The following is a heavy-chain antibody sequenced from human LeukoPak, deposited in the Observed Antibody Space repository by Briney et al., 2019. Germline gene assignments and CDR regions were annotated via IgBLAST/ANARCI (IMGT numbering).Heavy chain of an antibody. J-gene: IGHJ6*02. Sequence: GGSLRLSCAASGFTFSDYYMSWIRQAPGKGLEWVSYISSSGSTIYYADSVKGRFTISRDNAKNSLYLQMNSLRAEDTAVYYCARAFPTDTAMVIYYYYYYGMDVWGQGTTVTVSS. D-gene: IGHD5-18*01. V-gene: IGHV3-11*04. CDR2: ISSSGSTI. CDR1: GFTFSDYY. CDR3: ARAFPTDTAMVIYYYYYYGMDV.